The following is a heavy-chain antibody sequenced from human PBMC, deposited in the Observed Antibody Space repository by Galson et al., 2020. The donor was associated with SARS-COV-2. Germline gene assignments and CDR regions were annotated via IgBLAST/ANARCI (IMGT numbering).Heavy chain of an antibody. CDR2: IYYSGST. V-gene: IGHV4-31*03. Sequence: SETLSLTCTVSGGSISSGGYYWSWIRQHPGKGLEWIGYIYYSGSTYYNPSLKSRVTISVDTSKNQFSLKLSSVTAADTAVYYCAREVGYCSGGSCSHVDYWGQGTLVTVSS. J-gene: IGHJ4*02. CDR1: GGSISSGGYY. CDR3: AREVGYCSGGSCSHVDY. D-gene: IGHD2-15*01.